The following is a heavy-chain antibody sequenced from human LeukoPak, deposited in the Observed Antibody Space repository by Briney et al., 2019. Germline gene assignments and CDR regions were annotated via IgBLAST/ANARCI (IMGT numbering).Heavy chain of an antibody. Sequence: GGSLRLSCAASGFTFSDYFMSWVRQAPGKGLEWLSYISGRGNYVDYAESLKGRITISRDNAKNSLYLQMNSLRAEDTAVYYCARSGIGATEIDYWGQGTLVIVSS. D-gene: IGHD6-13*01. CDR2: ISGRGNYV. CDR3: ARSGIGATEIDY. J-gene: IGHJ4*02. V-gene: IGHV3-11*06. CDR1: GFTFSDYF.